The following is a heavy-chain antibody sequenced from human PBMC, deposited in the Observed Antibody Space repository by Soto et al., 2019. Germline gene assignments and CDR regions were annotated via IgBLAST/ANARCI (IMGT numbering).Heavy chain of an antibody. CDR2: ISAYNGNT. D-gene: IGHD3-9*01. CDR3: ARDSDILPGSLFVGMDV. J-gene: IGHJ6*02. V-gene: IGHV1-18*01. CDR1: GYTFTSYG. Sequence: QVQLVQSGAEVKKPGASVKVSCKASGYTFTSYGISWVRQAPGQGLEWMGWISAYNGNTNYAQKLQGRVTMTTDTSTSTAYMELRSLRSDDTAVYYCARDSDILPGSLFVGMDVWGQGTTVTVSS.